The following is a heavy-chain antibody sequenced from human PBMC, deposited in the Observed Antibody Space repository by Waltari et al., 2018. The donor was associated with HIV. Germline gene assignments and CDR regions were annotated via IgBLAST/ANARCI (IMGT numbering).Heavy chain of an antibody. D-gene: IGHD4-17*01. J-gene: IGHJ4*02. CDR1: GGSISSNVYP. V-gene: IGHV4-39*07. CDR3: VAQDYSDSVDW. Sequence: QLRLQESGPRLVKPSETLSLTCSVSGGSISSNVYPLGWIRQSPGKGLEWIGSIYYTGNTYYKPSLKRRVTISIDTSKNQFSLRLTSVTAADTAIYYCVAQDYSDSVDWWGQGTLVTVFS. CDR2: IYYTGNT.